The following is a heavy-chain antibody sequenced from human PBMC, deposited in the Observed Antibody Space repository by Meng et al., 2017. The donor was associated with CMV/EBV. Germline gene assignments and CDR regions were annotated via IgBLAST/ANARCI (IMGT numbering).Heavy chain of an antibody. J-gene: IGHJ4*02. D-gene: IGHD1-26*01. CDR1: GGSFSGYY. Sequence: SETLSLTCAVYGGSFSGYYWSWIRQPPGKGLEWIGSIYHSGSTYYNPSLKSRVTISVDTSKNQFSLKLSSVTAADTAVYYCARVGGSLPDYWGQGTLVTVSS. CDR2: IYHSGST. CDR3: ARVGGSLPDY. V-gene: IGHV4-34*01.